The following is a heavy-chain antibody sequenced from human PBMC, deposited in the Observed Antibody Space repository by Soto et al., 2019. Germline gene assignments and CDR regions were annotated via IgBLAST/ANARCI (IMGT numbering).Heavy chain of an antibody. V-gene: IGHV3-21*01. CDR1: GFALIIYS. J-gene: IGHJ4*02. D-gene: IGHD3-22*01. CDR3: AKSLPYDSSGYYYDY. CDR2: ISSSSTYI. Sequence: WGSLRLSCSASGFALIIYSMNWVRQAPGKGLEWVSSISSSSTYIYYADSLKGRFTISRDNSKNTLYLEMNSLRAEDTAVYYCAKSLPYDSSGYYYDYWGQGNLVTVSS.